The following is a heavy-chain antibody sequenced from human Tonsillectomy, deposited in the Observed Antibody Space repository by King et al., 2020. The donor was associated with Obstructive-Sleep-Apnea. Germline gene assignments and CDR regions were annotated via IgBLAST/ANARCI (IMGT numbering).Heavy chain of an antibody. CDR3: ARGSNSSYYYYGMDV. CDR2: ISSSSSTI. J-gene: IGHJ6*02. V-gene: IGHV3-48*04. D-gene: IGHD4-11*01. CDR1: GFTFSSYS. Sequence: VQLVESGGGLVQPGGSLRLSCAASGFTFSSYSMNWVRQAPGKGLEWVSYISSSSSTIYYADSVKGRFTISRYNSKNSLYLQMNSLRAEDTAVYYCARGSNSSYYYYGMDVWGQGTTVTVSS.